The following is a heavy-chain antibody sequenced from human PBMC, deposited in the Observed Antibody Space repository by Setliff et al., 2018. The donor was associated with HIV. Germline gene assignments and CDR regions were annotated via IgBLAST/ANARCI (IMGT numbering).Heavy chain of an antibody. J-gene: IGHJ4*02. CDR2: ISSNGGST. CDR1: GFTFSSYA. CDR3: ARRFQYCSGGYCSEAFDF. Sequence: GGSLRLSCSASGFTFSSYAMHWVRQAPGKGLEYVSVISSNGGSTYYADSVKGRFTFSRDSSKNTLYLQMNSLRTEDTAVYYCARRFQYCSGGYCSEAFDFWGQGTLVTVS. D-gene: IGHD2-15*01. V-gene: IGHV3-64*04.